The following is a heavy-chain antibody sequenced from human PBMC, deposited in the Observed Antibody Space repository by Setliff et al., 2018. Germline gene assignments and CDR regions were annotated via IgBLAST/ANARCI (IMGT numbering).Heavy chain of an antibody. CDR2: INQDGSEK. CDR1: EFTFSNYW. Sequence: GGSLRLSCAASEFTFSNYWMSWVRQAPGKGLEWVANINQDGSEKYYVDSVKGRFTISRDNARNSLYLQMNSLRAEDTAVYYCARVWFGNMAVWGKGTTVTVSS. V-gene: IGHV3-7*03. J-gene: IGHJ6*03. D-gene: IGHD3-10*01. CDR3: ARVWFGNMAV.